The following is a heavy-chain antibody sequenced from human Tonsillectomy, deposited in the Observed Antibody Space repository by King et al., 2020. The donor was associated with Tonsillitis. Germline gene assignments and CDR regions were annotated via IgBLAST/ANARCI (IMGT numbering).Heavy chain of an antibody. D-gene: IGHD1-26*01. CDR3: AGSYPPSVLDYYYYGISV. Sequence: QLQESGPGLVKPSETLSLTCTVSGGSISSYYWSWIRQPAGKGLEWIGRIYTSGSTNYNPSLKSRVNMSVDTSKNQFSLKLSSVTAAETALYYCAGSYPPSVLDYYYYGISVLGQGTPVTVSS. CDR2: IYTSGST. J-gene: IGHJ6*02. CDR1: GGSISSYY. V-gene: IGHV4-4*07.